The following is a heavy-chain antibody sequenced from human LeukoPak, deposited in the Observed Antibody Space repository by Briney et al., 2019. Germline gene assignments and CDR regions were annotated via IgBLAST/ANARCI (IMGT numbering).Heavy chain of an antibody. CDR2: IIPIFGTA. Sequence: SVKVSCKASGGTFSSYAISWVRQAPGQGLEWMGGIIPIFGTAIYAQKFQGRVTITADKSTSTAYMELSSLRSEDTAVYHCAREGAVAASSGAFDIWGQGTMVTVSS. J-gene: IGHJ3*02. CDR3: AREGAVAASSGAFDI. V-gene: IGHV1-69*06. CDR1: GGTFSSYA. D-gene: IGHD2-15*01.